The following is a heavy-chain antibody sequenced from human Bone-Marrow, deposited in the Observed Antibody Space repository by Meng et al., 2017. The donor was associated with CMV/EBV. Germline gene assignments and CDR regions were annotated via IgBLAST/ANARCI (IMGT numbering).Heavy chain of an antibody. CDR1: EFTFSYYS. CDR3: TRDVYDSSGYYYWDY. Sequence: GGSLRLSCAASEFTFSYYSMNWVRQAPGKGLEWVSSITSSSSQTFYADSVRGRFTISRDNAKNSLYLQMNSLRDEDTAVYYCTRDVYDSSGYYYWDYWGQGPLVTVSS. CDR2: ITSSSSQT. D-gene: IGHD3-22*01. J-gene: IGHJ4*02. V-gene: IGHV3-21*01.